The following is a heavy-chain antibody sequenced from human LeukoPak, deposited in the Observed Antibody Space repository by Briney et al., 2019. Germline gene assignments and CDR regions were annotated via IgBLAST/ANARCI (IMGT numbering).Heavy chain of an antibody. Sequence: GESLKISFKGSGYSFTSYWIGWVRQMPGKGLGWMGIIYPGDSDTRYSPSFQGQVTISADKSISTAYLQWSSLKASDTAMYYCARPVGATPYYFDYWGQGTLVTVSS. D-gene: IGHD1-26*01. V-gene: IGHV5-51*01. CDR1: GYSFTSYW. CDR2: IYPGDSDT. J-gene: IGHJ4*02. CDR3: ARPVGATPYYFDY.